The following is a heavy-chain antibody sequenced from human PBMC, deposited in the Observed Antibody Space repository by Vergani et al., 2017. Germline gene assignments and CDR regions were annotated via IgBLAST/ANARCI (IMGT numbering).Heavy chain of an antibody. CDR1: GFTFDDYG. V-gene: IGHV3-20*04. CDR2: INWNGGST. Sequence: EVQLVESGGGVVRPGGSLRLSCAASGFTFDDYGMSWVRQAPGKGLEWVSGINWNGGSTGYADSVKGRFTISRDNAKNSLYLKKKILRAEDTALYYCAKSPDSSSWYFRGGGAFDIWGQGTMVTVSS. J-gene: IGHJ3*02. D-gene: IGHD6-13*01. CDR3: AKSPDSSSWYFRGGGAFDI.